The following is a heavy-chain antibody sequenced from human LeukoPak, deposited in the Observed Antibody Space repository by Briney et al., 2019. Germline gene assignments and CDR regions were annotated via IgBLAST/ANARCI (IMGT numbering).Heavy chain of an antibody. D-gene: IGHD3-10*01. CDR3: AREPTYGSGSYHDY. Sequence: PGGSLRLSCAASGFTFSSYSMNWVRQAPGKGLEWVSSISSSSSYIYYADSVKGRFTISRDNAKNSLYLQMNSLRAEDTAVYHCAREPTYGSGSYHDYWGQGTLVTVSS. J-gene: IGHJ4*02. CDR1: GFTFSSYS. V-gene: IGHV3-21*01. CDR2: ISSSSSYI.